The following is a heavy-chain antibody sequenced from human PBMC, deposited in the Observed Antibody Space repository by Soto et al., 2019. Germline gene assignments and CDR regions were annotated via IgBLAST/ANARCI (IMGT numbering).Heavy chain of an antibody. V-gene: IGHV4-34*01. J-gene: IGHJ4*02. CDR1: GGSFSGYY. Sequence: QVQLQQWGAGLLKPSETLSLTCAVYGGSFSGYYWSWIRQPPGKGLEWIGEINHSGSTNYNPSLKSRVTISVDTSKNHFSLKLSSVTAADTAVYYCARTYSSSWPPFAYWGQGTLVTVSS. D-gene: IGHD6-13*01. CDR3: ARTYSSSWPPFAY. CDR2: INHSGST.